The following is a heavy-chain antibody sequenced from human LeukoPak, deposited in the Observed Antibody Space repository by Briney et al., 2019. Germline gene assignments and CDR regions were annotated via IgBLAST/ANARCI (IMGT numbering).Heavy chain of an antibody. D-gene: IGHD3-10*01. J-gene: IGHJ4*02. V-gene: IGHV3-23*01. CDR1: GFTFCNYA. CDR2: ISGSGGRT. Sequence: GGALRLSCAASGFTFCNYAMSWVRQAPGEGLGGVSAISGSGGRTYYADSVKGRFTLSRDNSKNTLYLQMNSLRAEDTAVYYCAKEYYYGSGTYYNVDYWGQGTLVTVSS. CDR3: AKEYYYGSGTYYNVDY.